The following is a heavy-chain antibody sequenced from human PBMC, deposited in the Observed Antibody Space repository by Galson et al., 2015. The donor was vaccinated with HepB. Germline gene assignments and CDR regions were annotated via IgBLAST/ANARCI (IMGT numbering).Heavy chain of an antibody. D-gene: IGHD3-16*01. J-gene: IGHJ6*02. CDR2: IGTVGDT. Sequence: SLRLSCAGSGFTFAAYEMHWVRQGIGKGLEWVSSIGTVGDTYSPDSVKGRFTISRENAKNSLFLQMNSLRPGDTGVYYCTRWRWFGGVSLGGMDVWGQGTTVTVSS. V-gene: IGHV3-13*04. CDR1: GFTFAAYE. CDR3: TRWRWFGGVSLGGMDV.